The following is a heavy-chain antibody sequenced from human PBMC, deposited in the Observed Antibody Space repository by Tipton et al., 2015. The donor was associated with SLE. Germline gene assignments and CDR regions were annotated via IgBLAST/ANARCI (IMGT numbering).Heavy chain of an antibody. V-gene: IGHV4-34*01. D-gene: IGHD3-3*01. Sequence: TLSLTCAVYGGSFSVYYWTWIRQPPGKGLEWIGEINHGGSTNYNPSLKSRVTISLDTSKMQFSLRLNSVTAADTAVYYCARDKLRFLYWGPGTLVTVSS. CDR3: ARDKLRFLY. CDR1: GGSFSVYY. J-gene: IGHJ4*02. CDR2: INHGGST.